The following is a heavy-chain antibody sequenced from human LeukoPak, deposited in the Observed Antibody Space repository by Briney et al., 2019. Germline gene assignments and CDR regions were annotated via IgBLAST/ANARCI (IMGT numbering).Heavy chain of an antibody. J-gene: IGHJ5*02. Sequence: PGGSLRLSCAASAFTFSNAWMSWVRQAPGKGLEWVGRIQSKTDGGTTDYAAPVKGRFTISRDDSKNTLYLQMTSLKTEATAVYYCTANLTYSGGWYWFDPWGQGTLVTVSS. CDR3: TANLTYSGGWYWFDP. D-gene: IGHD6-19*01. CDR2: IQSKTDGGTT. V-gene: IGHV3-15*01. CDR1: AFTFSNAW.